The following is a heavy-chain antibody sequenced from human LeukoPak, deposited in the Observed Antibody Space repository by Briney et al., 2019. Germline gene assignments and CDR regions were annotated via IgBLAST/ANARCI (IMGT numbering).Heavy chain of an antibody. Sequence: GGSLRLSCAASGFTFSSYEMNWVRQAPGKGLEWVSYISSSGSTIYYANSVEGRFTISRDNAKNSLYLQMNSLRAEDTAVYYCAELGITMIGGVWGKGTTVTISS. J-gene: IGHJ6*04. CDR3: AELGITMIGGV. CDR1: GFTFSSYE. V-gene: IGHV3-48*03. D-gene: IGHD3-10*02. CDR2: ISSSGSTI.